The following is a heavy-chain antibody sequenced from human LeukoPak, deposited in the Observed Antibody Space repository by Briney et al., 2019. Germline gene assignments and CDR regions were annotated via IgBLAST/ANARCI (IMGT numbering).Heavy chain of an antibody. CDR2: IYYSGST. CDR3: ARGSYYGSSPMLDV. V-gene: IGHV4-39*07. D-gene: IGHD3-10*01. Sequence: SSETLSLTCTVSGGSISSSSYYWGWIRQPPGKGLEWIGTIYYSGSTYYNPSLKSRVTISVDTSKNQFSLKLSSVTAADTAVYYCARGSYYGSSPMLDVWGQGTTVTVSS. J-gene: IGHJ6*02. CDR1: GGSISSSSYY.